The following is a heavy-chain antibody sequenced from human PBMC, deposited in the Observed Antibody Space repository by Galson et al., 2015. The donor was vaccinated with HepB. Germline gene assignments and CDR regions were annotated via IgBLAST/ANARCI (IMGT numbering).Heavy chain of an antibody. V-gene: IGHV3-21*01. J-gene: IGHJ4*02. CDR3: AFPLEPVTTYDY. D-gene: IGHD4-17*01. CDR1: GFTFSSYA. Sequence: SLRLSCAASGFTFSSYAMHWVRQAPGKGLEWVSSISSSNSYIYYADSVKGRFTISRDNAKNSLYLQMNSLRAEDTAVYYYAFPLEPVTTYDYWGQGTLVTVSS. CDR2: ISSSNSYI.